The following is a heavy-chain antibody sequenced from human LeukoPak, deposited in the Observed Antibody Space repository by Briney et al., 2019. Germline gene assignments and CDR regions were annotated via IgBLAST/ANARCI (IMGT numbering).Heavy chain of an antibody. CDR3: AREDYYGSGSHMDV. Sequence: SQTLSLTCTVCGGSISSGSYYWRWIRQPAGKGLEWIGRIYTSGSANYNPSLKSRVTISVDTSKNQFSLKLSSVGAADTAVYYWAREDYYGSGSHMDVGGKGTTVTVSS. CDR2: IYTSGSA. V-gene: IGHV4-61*02. J-gene: IGHJ6*03. CDR1: GGSISSGSYY. D-gene: IGHD3-10*01.